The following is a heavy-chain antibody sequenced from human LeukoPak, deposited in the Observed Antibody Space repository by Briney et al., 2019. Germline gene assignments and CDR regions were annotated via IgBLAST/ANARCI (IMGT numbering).Heavy chain of an antibody. Sequence: GGSLRLSCATSGFTFSDHSMDWVRQAPGKGLEGVANINKDGGGISYVDSVKGRFIISRDNARNSLYLQMNSLRVEDTAVYFCAGGNSMDVWGKGTAVTVSS. CDR3: AGGNSMDV. D-gene: IGHD1/OR15-1a*01. V-gene: IGHV3-7*03. CDR2: INKDGGGI. CDR1: GFTFSDHS. J-gene: IGHJ6*04.